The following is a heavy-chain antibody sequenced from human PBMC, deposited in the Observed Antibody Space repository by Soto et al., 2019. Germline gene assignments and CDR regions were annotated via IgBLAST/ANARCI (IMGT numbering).Heavy chain of an antibody. D-gene: IGHD2-15*01. J-gene: IGHJ6*02. V-gene: IGHV4-4*07. CDR1: GGSISSFY. CDR2: FYTSETT. Sequence: QVQLQESGPGLVKPSETLSLTCTVSGGSISSFYWSWIRQPAGERLEWIGRFYTSETTNYNPSLKGRVTMSVDTSKNQFYLKLSSVTAADTAVYYCARGEGSGRLGGMDVWGQGTTVTVSS. CDR3: ARGEGSGRLGGMDV.